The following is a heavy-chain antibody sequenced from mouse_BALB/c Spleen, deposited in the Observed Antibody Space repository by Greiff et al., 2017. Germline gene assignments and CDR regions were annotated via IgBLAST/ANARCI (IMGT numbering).Heavy chain of an antibody. J-gene: IGHJ1*01. V-gene: IGHV5-6-5*01. Sequence: EVQVVESGGGLVKPGGPLKLSCAASGFTFSSYAMSWVRQTPEKRLEWVASISSGGSTYYPDSVKGRFTISRDNARNILYLQMSSLRSEDTAMYYSARNGHWYFDVWGAGTTVTVSS. CDR3: ARNGHWYFDV. CDR2: ISSGGST. CDR1: GFTFSSYA. D-gene: IGHD1-1*02.